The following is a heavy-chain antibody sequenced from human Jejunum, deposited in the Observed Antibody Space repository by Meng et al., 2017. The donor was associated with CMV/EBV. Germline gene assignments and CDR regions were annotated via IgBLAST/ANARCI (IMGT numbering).Heavy chain of an antibody. V-gene: IGHV4-59*01. CDR3: ARDSTSRGYYYYGMNV. J-gene: IGHJ6*02. CDR1: GSINTYY. D-gene: IGHD3-10*01. CDR2: IYYNGST. Sequence: GSINTYYWNWIRQPPGKGLEYIGYIYYNGSTNSNPSLKSRVTISVDTSKNQFSLKLSPVTAADTAVYYCARDSTSRGYYYYGMNVWGQGTTVTVSS.